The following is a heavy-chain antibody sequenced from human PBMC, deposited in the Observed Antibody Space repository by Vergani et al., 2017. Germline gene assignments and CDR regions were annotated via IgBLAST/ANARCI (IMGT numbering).Heavy chain of an antibody. V-gene: IGHV3-21*01. CDR1: GFTFSSYS. Sequence: EVQLVESGGGLVQPGRSLRLSCAASGFTFSSYSMNWVRQAPGKGLEWVSSISSSSSYIYYADSVKGRFTISRDNAKNSLYLQMNSLRAEDTAVYYCARDVSYSNYFGYWGQGTLVTVSS. CDR2: ISSSSSYI. J-gene: IGHJ4*02. CDR3: ARDVSYSNYFGY. D-gene: IGHD4-11*01.